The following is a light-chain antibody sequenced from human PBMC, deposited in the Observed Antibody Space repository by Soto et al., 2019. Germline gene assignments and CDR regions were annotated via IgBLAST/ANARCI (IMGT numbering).Light chain of an antibody. CDR2: AAS. Sequence: EIVMTQSPATLSVSPGERATLSCRASQSVSSNLAWYQQKPCQAPRLLISAASTRATGIPARFSGSGSGTEFTLTISSLQSEDFAVYYCQQYNNWPPWTFGQGTKVDIK. CDR3: QQYNNWPPWT. J-gene: IGKJ1*01. CDR1: QSVSSN. V-gene: IGKV3-15*01.